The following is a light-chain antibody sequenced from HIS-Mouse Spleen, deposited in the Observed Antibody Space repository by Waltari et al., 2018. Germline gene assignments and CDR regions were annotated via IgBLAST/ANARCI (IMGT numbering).Light chain of an antibody. CDR3: YSTDSSGNHRV. CDR1: ALPKKY. Sequence: SYELTQPPSVSVSPGQTARITCSGDALPKKYAYWYQQKSGQAPVLVIDEDHKRPSGIPERGSGTSSGTIATVSISGAQVEDEADYYCYSTDSSGNHRVFGGGTKLTVL. V-gene: IGLV3-10*01. CDR2: EDH. J-gene: IGLJ2*01.